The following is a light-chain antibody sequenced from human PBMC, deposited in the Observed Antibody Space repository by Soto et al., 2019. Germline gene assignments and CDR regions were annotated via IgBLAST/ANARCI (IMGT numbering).Light chain of an antibody. Sequence: AIQLTQSPSSLSASVGDRVTITCRASQGISSALAWYQQKPGKAPKLLIYDASSLESGVPSRFSGSGSGTEFTLTISSLQPEDFATYYCQQLKTFGPGTKVDIK. CDR1: QGISSA. CDR2: DAS. CDR3: QQLKT. V-gene: IGKV1-13*02. J-gene: IGKJ3*01.